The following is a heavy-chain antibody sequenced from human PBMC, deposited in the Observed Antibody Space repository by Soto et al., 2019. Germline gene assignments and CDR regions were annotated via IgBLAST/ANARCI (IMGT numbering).Heavy chain of an antibody. CDR2: IYWDDDK. CDR3: AHGVIRTVFGLVTATAIYFDF. D-gene: IGHD3-3*01. J-gene: IGHJ4*02. Sequence: QITLNESGPTQVKPRQTLTLTCTFSGFSLTTSGVGVGWIRQSPGKAPAWLALIYWDDDKRYRPSLKSRLTITEDTSKHQVVLTMSDLDPADTGTYYCAHGVIRTVFGLVTATAIYFDFWGQGTPVAVSS. CDR1: GFSLTTSGVG. V-gene: IGHV2-5*02.